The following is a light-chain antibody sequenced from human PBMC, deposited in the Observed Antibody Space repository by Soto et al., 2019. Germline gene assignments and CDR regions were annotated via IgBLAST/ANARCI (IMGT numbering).Light chain of an antibody. V-gene: IGKV3-20*01. CDR1: QSVSNNY. Sequence: EIVLTQSPGTLSLSPGERASLSCRASQSVSNNYLAWYKQKPGQAPRLLIYGASNRATGIPDRFTVIGSGTDFTLTISRLEPEEFAVYDCQQYGSSGTFGQATKVYI. CDR3: QQYGSSGT. J-gene: IGKJ1*01. CDR2: GAS.